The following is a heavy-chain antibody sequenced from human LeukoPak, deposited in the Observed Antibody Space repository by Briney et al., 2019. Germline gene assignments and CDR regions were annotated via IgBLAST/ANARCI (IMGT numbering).Heavy chain of an antibody. V-gene: IGHV3-48*03. CDR1: GFTFSSYE. J-gene: IGHJ6*02. Sequence: GGSLRLSCAASGFTFSSYEMNWVRQAPGKGLEWVSYISSSGSTIYYADSVKGRFTISRDNAKNSLYLQMNSLRAEDTAVYYCAREAASTAMVGYWRYYYVMDVWGQGTTVTVSS. CDR2: ISSSGSTI. CDR3: AREAASTAMVGYWRYYYVMDV. D-gene: IGHD5-18*01.